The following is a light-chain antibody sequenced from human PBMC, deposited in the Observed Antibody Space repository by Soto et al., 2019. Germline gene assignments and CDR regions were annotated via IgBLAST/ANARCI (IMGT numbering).Light chain of an antibody. CDR3: QYYNNWPPSIT. J-gene: IGKJ5*01. CDR2: AAS. V-gene: IGKV3-15*01. Sequence: EIVLTHSPGTLSLSPGARAPLSCRARLTVTDNYLAWYQQSPGQAPRLLIYAASTRATGIPPRFSGSGSGTEFTLTISSLQSEDFAFYYCQYYNNWPPSITFGQGTRLEIK. CDR1: LTVTDN.